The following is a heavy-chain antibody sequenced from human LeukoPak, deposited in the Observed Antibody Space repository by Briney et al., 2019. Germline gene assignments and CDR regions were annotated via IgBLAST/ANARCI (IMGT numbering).Heavy chain of an antibody. D-gene: IGHD1-14*01. V-gene: IGHV3-33*01. J-gene: IGHJ4*02. Sequence: GGSLRLSCAASGFTFSSYGMHWVRQAPGKGLEWVAVIWYDGSNRYYADSVKGRFTISRDNSKSTLDLQMDNLRDDDTAVYHCARQPAGQSDLDYWGQGTLVTVSS. CDR2: IWYDGSNR. CDR3: ARQPAGQSDLDY. CDR1: GFTFSSYG.